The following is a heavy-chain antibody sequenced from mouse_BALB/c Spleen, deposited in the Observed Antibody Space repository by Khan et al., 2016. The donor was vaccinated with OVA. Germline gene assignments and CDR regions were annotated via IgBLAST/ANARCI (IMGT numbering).Heavy chain of an antibody. CDR3: AKGVWSYYYTLDY. Sequence: QVQLKESGPGLVAPSQNLSLTCTVSGFSLSDYGVSWIRQPPGKGLEWQGVIWGGGSTYYNSDLKSRLSISKDNSKSQVFLKMSSLQSDDTAMFYGAKGVWSYYYTLDYWGQGTSVTVSS. CDR2: IWGGGST. J-gene: IGHJ4*01. CDR1: GFSLSDYG. V-gene: IGHV2-6-5*01.